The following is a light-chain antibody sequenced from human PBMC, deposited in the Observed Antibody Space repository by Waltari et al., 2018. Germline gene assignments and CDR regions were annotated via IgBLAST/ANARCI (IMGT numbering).Light chain of an antibody. CDR1: QSIGNK. V-gene: IGKV6-21*01. J-gene: IGKJ2*01. Sequence: EIVLTQSPDFQSVPPKEKVTITCRASQSIGNKLHWYQQKPDQSPRLLIRYASQSLSGVPSRFSGSGSGTDFTLTINSLEAEDAATYYCHQSSSSPYTFGQGTKLEIK. CDR3: HQSSSSPYT. CDR2: YAS.